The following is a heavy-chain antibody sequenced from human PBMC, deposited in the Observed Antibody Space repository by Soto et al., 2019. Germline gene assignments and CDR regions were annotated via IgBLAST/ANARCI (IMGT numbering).Heavy chain of an antibody. D-gene: IGHD4-17*01. CDR3: NAMTTVTSGPLYFDY. CDR2: ISNDGSNK. J-gene: IGHJ4*02. Sequence: GGSLRLSCAASGFTFSTYAMHWVRQAPGKGLEWVAVISNDGSNKYYADSVKGRFTISRDNSKNTLYLQMNSLRADDTAVYYCNAMTTVTSGPLYFDYWGQGTLVTVSS. V-gene: IGHV3-30-3*01. CDR1: GFTFSTYA.